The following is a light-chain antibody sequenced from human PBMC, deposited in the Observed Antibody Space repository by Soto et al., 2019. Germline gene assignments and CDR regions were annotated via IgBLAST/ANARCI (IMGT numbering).Light chain of an antibody. CDR2: AAS. V-gene: IGKV1-39*01. CDR3: QQSYSTPRT. J-gene: IGKJ5*01. CDR1: QSISSY. Sequence: DIQMTQSTSSLSTSLGDRVTLTCRASQSISSYLYWYQQQPGKAPKLLIYAASSLQSGDPSRFSGSGYGTDFTLTISSLQPEDFATYYWQQSYSTPRTFGQGTRLEIK.